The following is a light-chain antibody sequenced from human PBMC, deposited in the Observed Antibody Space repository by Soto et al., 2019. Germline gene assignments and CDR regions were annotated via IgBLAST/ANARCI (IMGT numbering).Light chain of an antibody. J-gene: IGLJ1*01. CDR3: STFTISSTLYV. Sequence: QSVLTQPASVSGSPGQSITISCAGTSSDIGGYNYVSWYQQHPGTAPKVIIYEVSNRPSGVSNRFSGSKSGNTASLTISGLLAEDEADYYCSTFTISSTLYVFGSGTKVTVL. CDR2: EVS. CDR1: SSDIGGYNY. V-gene: IGLV2-14*01.